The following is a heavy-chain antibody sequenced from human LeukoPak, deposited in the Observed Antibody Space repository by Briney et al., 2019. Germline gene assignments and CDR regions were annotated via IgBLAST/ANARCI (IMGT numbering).Heavy chain of an antibody. Sequence: SETLSLTCTVSGGSISSYYWSWIRQPPGKGLEWIGYIYYSGSTNYNPSLKSRVTISVDTSKNQFSLKLSSVTAADTAVYYCARDLGSSWYFDYWGQGTLVTVSS. D-gene: IGHD6-13*01. CDR3: ARDLGSSWYFDY. CDR2: IYYSGST. V-gene: IGHV4-59*01. CDR1: GGSISSYY. J-gene: IGHJ4*02.